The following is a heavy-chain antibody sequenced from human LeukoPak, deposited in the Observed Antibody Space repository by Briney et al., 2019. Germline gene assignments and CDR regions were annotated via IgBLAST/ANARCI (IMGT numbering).Heavy chain of an antibody. CDR1: GGSISSYY. CDR3: ARGSGTYDFWSGYPRYFDY. D-gene: IGHD3-3*01. Sequence: SETLSLTCSVSGGSISSYYWSWIRQSPGKGLESIGYIFDIGTTDYNPSLKSRVTISVDTSKNYFSLKLSSVTAADTAVYYCARGSGTYDFWSGYPRYFDYWGQETLVTVSS. CDR2: IFDIGTT. V-gene: IGHV4-59*01. J-gene: IGHJ4*02.